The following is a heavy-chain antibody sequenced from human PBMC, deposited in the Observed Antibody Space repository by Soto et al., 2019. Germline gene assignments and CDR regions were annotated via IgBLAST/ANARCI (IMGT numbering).Heavy chain of an antibody. CDR3: ARGKTVAPAVWFDP. J-gene: IGHJ5*02. Sequence: ETLSLTCTVSGGSISSYYWSWIRQPPGKGLEWIGYIYYSGSTNYNPSLKSRVTISVDTSKNQFSLKLSSVTAADTAVYYCARGKTVAPAVWFDPWGQGTLVTVSS. D-gene: IGHD4-17*01. CDR2: IYYSGST. V-gene: IGHV4-59*01. CDR1: GGSISSYY.